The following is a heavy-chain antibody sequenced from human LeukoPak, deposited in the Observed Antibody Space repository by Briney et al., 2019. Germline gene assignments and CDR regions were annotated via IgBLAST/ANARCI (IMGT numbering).Heavy chain of an antibody. D-gene: IGHD6-19*01. CDR3: ARVPSSSPASARFDP. J-gene: IGHJ5*02. V-gene: IGHV3-53*01. Sequence: GGSLRLPCVASGFSVSDNYMSWVRQAPGKGPEWVSVIYNGGRAYYADSVKGRFTISRDSSKNTLYLQMNSLRAEDTAVYYCARVPSSSPASARFDPWGQGTVVTVSS. CDR2: IYNGGRA. CDR1: GFSVSDNY.